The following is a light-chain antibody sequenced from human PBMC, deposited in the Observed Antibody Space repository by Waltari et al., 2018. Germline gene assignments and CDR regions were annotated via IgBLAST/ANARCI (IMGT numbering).Light chain of an antibody. CDR2: GVS. V-gene: IGLV2-14*01. Sequence: QSALTQPASVSGSPGQSITIHCNGTSSDVGNYNYVSWYQQNPGKVPKLIIYGVSNRPSVVSNRFSGSKSGTTASLTISGLQAEDEADSYCSSYTGGSTFYVFGTGTKVAVL. CDR3: SSYTGGSTFYV. CDR1: SSDVGNYNY. J-gene: IGLJ1*01.